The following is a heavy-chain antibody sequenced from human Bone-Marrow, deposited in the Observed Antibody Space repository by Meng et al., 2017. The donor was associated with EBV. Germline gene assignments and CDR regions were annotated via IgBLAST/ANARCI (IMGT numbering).Heavy chain of an antibody. CDR3: ARAKAAAAGTLIDY. V-gene: IGHV1-2*06. CDR1: GYTFTGYY. D-gene: IGHD6-13*01. Sequence: QVVQSGAEVKKPGASVKVSCKASGYTFTGYYMHWVRQAPGQGLEWMGRINPNSGDTNYAQKFQGRVTMTRDTSISTAYMELSRLRSDDTAVYYCARAKAAAAGTLIDYWGQGTLVTVSS. J-gene: IGHJ4*02. CDR2: INPNSGDT.